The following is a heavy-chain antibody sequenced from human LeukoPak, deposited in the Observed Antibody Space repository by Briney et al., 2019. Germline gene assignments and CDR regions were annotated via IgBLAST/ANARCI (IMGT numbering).Heavy chain of an antibody. Sequence: SETLSLTCTVSGGSISSYYWSWIRQPPGKGLEWIGYIYYSGSTNYNPSLKSRVTISVDTSKNQFSLKLSSVTAADTAVYYCARSGSGSYPHWFDPWGQGTLVTVSS. CDR3: ARSGSGSYPHWFDP. CDR1: GGSISSYY. J-gene: IGHJ5*02. V-gene: IGHV4-59*08. D-gene: IGHD1-26*01. CDR2: IYYSGST.